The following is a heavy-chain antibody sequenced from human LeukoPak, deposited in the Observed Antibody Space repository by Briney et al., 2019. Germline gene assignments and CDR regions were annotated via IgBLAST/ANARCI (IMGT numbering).Heavy chain of an antibody. D-gene: IGHD6-6*01. CDR1: GGTFSSYA. V-gene: IGHV1-69*01. CDR2: IIPILGTT. CDR3: ARDPPGRPYSSSSYG. J-gene: IGHJ4*02. Sequence: SVKVSCKASGGTFSSYAISWVRQAPGQGLEWMGGIIPILGTTNYAQKLQGRVTITADESTSTAYMELSSLRSEDTAVYYCARDPPGRPYSSSSYGWGQGTLVTVSS.